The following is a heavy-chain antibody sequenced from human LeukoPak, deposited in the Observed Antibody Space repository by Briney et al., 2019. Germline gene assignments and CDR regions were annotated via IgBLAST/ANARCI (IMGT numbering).Heavy chain of an antibody. Sequence: SETLSLTCAVYGGSFSGYYWSWIRQPPGKGLEWIGEINHSGSTNYNPSLKSRVTISVDTSKNQFSLKLSSVTAADTAVYYCASGPYSSSGWFDPWGQGTLVTVCS. CDR1: GGSFSGYY. CDR2: INHSGST. V-gene: IGHV4-34*01. D-gene: IGHD6-13*01. J-gene: IGHJ5*02. CDR3: ASGPYSSSGWFDP.